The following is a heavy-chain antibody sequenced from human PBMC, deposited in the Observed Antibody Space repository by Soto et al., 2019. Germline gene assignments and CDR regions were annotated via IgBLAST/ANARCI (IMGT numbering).Heavy chain of an antibody. CDR3: AKEPYDSTGFYYSFHH. V-gene: IGHV3-30*18. J-gene: IGHJ4*02. CDR1: GFTFSSYG. D-gene: IGHD3-22*01. Sequence: QVQLVESGGGVVQPGRSLRLSCAASGFTFSSYGMHWVRQAPGKGLEWVAVISSDGSDKNYADSVKGRFSISRDNSGNTLFLQMNSLRPEDTAVFYCAKEPYDSTGFYYSFHHWGQGTLVTVSS. CDR2: ISSDGSDK.